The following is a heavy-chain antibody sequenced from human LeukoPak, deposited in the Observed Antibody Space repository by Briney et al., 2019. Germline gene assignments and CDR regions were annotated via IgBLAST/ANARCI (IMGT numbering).Heavy chain of an antibody. J-gene: IGHJ4*02. CDR3: TSVGDDHNKFDY. Sequence: PGGSLRLSCAASGFTFSGSAIHWVRQASGKGLEWVGRIRSKPNSYATAYAASVQGRFTISRDDSENTAYLQMNSLKTEDTAVYYCTSVGDDHNKFDYWGQGTLVTVSS. CDR1: GFTFSGSA. V-gene: IGHV3-73*01. D-gene: IGHD5-24*01. CDR2: IRSKPNSYAT.